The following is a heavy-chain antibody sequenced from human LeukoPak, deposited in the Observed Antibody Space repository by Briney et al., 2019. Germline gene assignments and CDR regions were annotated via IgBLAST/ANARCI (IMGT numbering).Heavy chain of an antibody. V-gene: IGHV1-8*01. Sequence: ASVKVSCKASGYTFTSYDINWVRQATGQGLEWMGWMNPNSGNTGYARKFQGRVTMTRNTSISTAYMELSSLRSEDTAVCYCARAGGIVVVPAASVYYYYYMDVWGKGTTVTVSS. CDR3: ARAGGIVVVPAASVYYYYYMDV. J-gene: IGHJ6*03. D-gene: IGHD2-2*01. CDR2: MNPNSGNT. CDR1: GYTFTSYD.